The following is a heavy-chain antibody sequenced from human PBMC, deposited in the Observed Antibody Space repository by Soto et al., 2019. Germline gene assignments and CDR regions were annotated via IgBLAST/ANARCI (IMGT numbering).Heavy chain of an antibody. CDR1: GFTFSSYG. CDR2: ISYDGSNK. V-gene: IGHV3-30*18. CDR3: AKPQVRAVAGHNWFDP. J-gene: IGHJ5*02. Sequence: PGESLKISCAASGFTFSSYGMHWVRQAPGKGLEWVAVISYDGSNKYYADSVKGRFTISRDNSKNTLYLQMNSLRAEDTAVYYCAKPQVRAVAGHNWFDPWGQGTLVTVSS. D-gene: IGHD6-19*01.